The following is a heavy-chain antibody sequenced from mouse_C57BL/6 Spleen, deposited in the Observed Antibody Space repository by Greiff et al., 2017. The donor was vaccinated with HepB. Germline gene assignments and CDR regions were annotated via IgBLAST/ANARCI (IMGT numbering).Heavy chain of an antibody. J-gene: IGHJ4*01. D-gene: IGHD6-5*01. V-gene: IGHV5-16*01. CDR3: ARDSPYDYYAMDY. CDR1: GFTFSDYY. Sequence: EVKLVESEGGLVQPGSSMKLSCTASGFTFSDYYMAWVRQVPEKGLEWVANINYDGSSTYYLDSLKSRFIISRDNAKNILYLQMSSLKSEDTATYYCARDSPYDYYAMDYWGQGTSVTVSS. CDR2: INYDGSST.